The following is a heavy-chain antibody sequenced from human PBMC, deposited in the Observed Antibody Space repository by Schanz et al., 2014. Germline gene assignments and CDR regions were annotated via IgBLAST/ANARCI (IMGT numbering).Heavy chain of an antibody. D-gene: IGHD6-13*01. Sequence: EVQLVESGGGLVQPGGSLRLSCAASGFTFSCHWMHWVRQDPGKGLVWVARINSVGSNTDYADSVRGRFTISSDNSKSTLYLQMSSLRAEDTAVYYCAKSQGSSFDSWGQGTLXTVSS. V-gene: IGHV3-74*02. CDR1: GFTFSCHW. J-gene: IGHJ4*02. CDR3: AKSQGSSFDS. CDR2: INSVGSNT.